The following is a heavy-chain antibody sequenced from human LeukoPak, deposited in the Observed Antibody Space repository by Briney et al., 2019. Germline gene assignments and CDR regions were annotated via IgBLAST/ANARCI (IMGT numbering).Heavy chain of an antibody. D-gene: IGHD5-24*01. Sequence: GGSLRLSCAASGFTFRSYWMRWVRQAPGKGLVWVARVKGDGGFTNHAASVYGRFTIYRDNAKHTLYLHMHSLRADDTAVYYCVRDGDAFNFDYWSQGSLVTVSS. CDR1: GFTFRSYW. CDR2: VKGDGGFT. J-gene: IGHJ4*02. V-gene: IGHV3-74*01. CDR3: VRDGDAFNFDY.